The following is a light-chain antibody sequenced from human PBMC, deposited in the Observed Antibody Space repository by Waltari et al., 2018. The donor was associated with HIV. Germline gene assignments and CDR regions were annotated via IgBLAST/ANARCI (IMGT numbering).Light chain of an antibody. CDR2: AAF. Sequence: DIQLTPSPSSVSASIGDRVTITCRAAEDANIWLAWYHQRPGEAPRSLIYAAFTLQGGVPSRFSGSGFGTHFTLTIDNMQPEDFGTYYCQQYNRFPATFGGGTTVDI. J-gene: IGKJ4*01. CDR1: EDANIW. CDR3: QQYNRFPAT. V-gene: IGKV1D-16*01.